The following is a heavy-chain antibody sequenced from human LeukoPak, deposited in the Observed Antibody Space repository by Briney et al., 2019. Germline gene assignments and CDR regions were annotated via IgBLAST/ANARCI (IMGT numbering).Heavy chain of an antibody. Sequence: SETLSLTCTVSGGSISSYYWSWIRQPPGKGLEWIGYIYYSGSTNYNPSLKSRVTISVDTSKNQFSLKLSSVTAGDTAVYYCASGSVWGSYRYFDYWGQGTLVTVSS. V-gene: IGHV4-59*01. D-gene: IGHD3-16*02. J-gene: IGHJ4*02. CDR2: IYYSGST. CDR1: GGSISSYY. CDR3: ASGSVWGSYRYFDY.